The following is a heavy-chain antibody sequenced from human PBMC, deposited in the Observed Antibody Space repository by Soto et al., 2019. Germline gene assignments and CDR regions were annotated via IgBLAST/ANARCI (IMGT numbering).Heavy chain of an antibody. Sequence: PSETLSLTCAVYGGSFSGYYWSWIRQPPGKGLEWVGEINHSGSTNYNPSLKSRVTISVDTSKNQFSLKLSSVTAADTAVYYCAREGAAAGTNGFDYWGQGTLVTVSS. D-gene: IGHD6-13*01. J-gene: IGHJ4*02. V-gene: IGHV4-34*01. CDR3: AREGAAAGTNGFDY. CDR2: INHSGST. CDR1: GGSFSGYY.